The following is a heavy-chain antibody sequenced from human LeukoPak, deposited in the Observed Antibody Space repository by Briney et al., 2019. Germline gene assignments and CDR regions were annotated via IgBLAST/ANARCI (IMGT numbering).Heavy chain of an antibody. Sequence: PSETLSLTCAVYGGSFSGYYWSWIRQPPGKGLEWIGEINHSGSTNYNPSLKSRVTISVDTSKNQFSLKLSSVTAADTAVYYCARRDAAAGTFYWFDPWGQGTLVTVSS. CDR2: INHSGST. CDR1: GGSFSGYY. J-gene: IGHJ5*02. CDR3: ARRDAAAGTFYWFDP. D-gene: IGHD6-13*01. V-gene: IGHV4-34*01.